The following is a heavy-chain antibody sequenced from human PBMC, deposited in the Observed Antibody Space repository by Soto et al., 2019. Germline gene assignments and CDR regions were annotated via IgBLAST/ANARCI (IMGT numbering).Heavy chain of an antibody. J-gene: IGHJ6*02. CDR1: GYSFTSYW. V-gene: IGHV5-10-1*01. CDR3: ARPSLGLGFGDYYYGMDV. CDR2: IDPSDSYT. Sequence: TGESLKISCKGSGYSFTSYWISWVRQMPGKGLEWMGRIDPSDSYTNYSPSFQGHVTISADKSISTAYLQWSSLKASDTAMYYCARPSLGLGFGDYYYGMDVWGQGTTVTVSS. D-gene: IGHD3-10*01.